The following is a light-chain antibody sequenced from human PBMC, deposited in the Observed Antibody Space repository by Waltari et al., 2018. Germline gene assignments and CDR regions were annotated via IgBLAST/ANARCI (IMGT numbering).Light chain of an antibody. CDR3: QQYNVWPPIT. CDR2: RSS. Sequence: EVVMTQSPATLSVSPGERATLSCRASQNIYTNLAWYQQSPGQPPRLLIYRSSARASGIPAMFSGSVSGTEFTLTISSLQSEDSAVYYCQQYNVWPPITFGQGTRVEIK. V-gene: IGKV3-15*01. J-gene: IGKJ5*01. CDR1: QNIYTN.